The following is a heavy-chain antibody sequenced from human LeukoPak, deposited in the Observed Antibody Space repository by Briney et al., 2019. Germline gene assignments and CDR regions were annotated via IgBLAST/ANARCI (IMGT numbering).Heavy chain of an antibody. D-gene: IGHD3-10*01. J-gene: IGHJ4*02. CDR2: IRYDGSNK. CDR1: GFTFSSYG. V-gene: IGHV3-30*02. CDR3: ARGGTGHYYASGTYYQSYYFDY. Sequence: GGSLRLSCAASGFTFSSYGMYWVRQAPGKGLEWVAFIRYDGSNKYYADSVKGRFSISRDNSKNTLYLQMNSLRPEDTAVYYCARGGTGHYYASGTYYQSYYFDYWGQGSLVTVSS.